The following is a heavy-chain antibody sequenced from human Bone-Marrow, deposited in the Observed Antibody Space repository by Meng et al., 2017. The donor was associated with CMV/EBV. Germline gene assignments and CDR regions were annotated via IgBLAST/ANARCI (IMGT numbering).Heavy chain of an antibody. J-gene: IGHJ4*02. CDR1: GFTVSSNY. V-gene: IGHV3-66*01. CDR3: AAFSGSYYDY. CDR2: IYSGGST. Sequence: EVPLVVSGGGLVQTGGPLRPSCAASGFTVSSNYMSWVRQAPGKGLEWVSVIYSGGSTYYADSVKGRFTISSDNSKNTLYLQMNSLRAEDTAVYYCAAFSGSYYDYWGQGTLVTVSS. D-gene: IGHD1-26*01.